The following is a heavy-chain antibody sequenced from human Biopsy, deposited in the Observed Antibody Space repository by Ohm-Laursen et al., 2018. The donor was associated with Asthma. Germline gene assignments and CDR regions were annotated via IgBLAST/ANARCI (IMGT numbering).Heavy chain of an antibody. CDR1: GFSFSNYG. CDR3: AKEVFPGWELRRGPDS. Sequence: SLRLSCAASGFSFSNYGMHWVRQAPGKGLDWVAVISFDGTNRNYTDSVKGRFTISRDNPRNTLHLEMNSLRAEDTAVYFCAKEVFPGWELRRGPDSWGQGTLVTVSP. D-gene: IGHD1-26*01. V-gene: IGHV3-30*18. J-gene: IGHJ4*02. CDR2: ISFDGTNR.